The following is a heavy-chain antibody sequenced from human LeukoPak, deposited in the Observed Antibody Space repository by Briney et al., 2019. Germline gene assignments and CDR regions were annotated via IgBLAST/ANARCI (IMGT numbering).Heavy chain of an antibody. CDR1: GVIFITHL. CDR3: VRYRVGEYDF. J-gene: IGHJ4*02. D-gene: IGHD4-17*01. CDR2: INQEGGEK. V-gene: IGHV3-7*01. Sequence: GGALRLSCACSGVIFITHLMSWVRQAPGRGREGVANINQEGGEKYYVDSVKGGFTISRDNIKRSRYLEINRLREEDTAVYYCVRYRVGEYDFWGQGTLVTVSP.